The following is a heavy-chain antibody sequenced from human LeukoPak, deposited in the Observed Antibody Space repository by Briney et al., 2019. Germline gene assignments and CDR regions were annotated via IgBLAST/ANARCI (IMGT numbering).Heavy chain of an antibody. CDR1: GFTFSSYA. J-gene: IGHJ3*02. CDR2: ISGSGGST. CDR3: PRSGYCSSTSCYMVAAFDI. Sequence: PGGSLRLSCAASGFTFSSYAMSWVRQAPGKGLEWVSAISGSGGSTYYADSVKGRFTTSRDNSKNTLYLQMNSLRAEDTAVYYCPRSGYCSSTSCYMVAAFDIWGQGTMVTVSS. D-gene: IGHD2-2*03. V-gene: IGHV3-23*01.